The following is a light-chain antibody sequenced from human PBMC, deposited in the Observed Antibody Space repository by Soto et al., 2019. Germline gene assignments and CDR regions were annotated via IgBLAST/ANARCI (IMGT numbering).Light chain of an antibody. CDR3: QHSYSTPWM. Sequence: DIQMTQSPSSLSASVGDRVTITCRASQSISSYLNWYQQKPGKAPKLLIYAASSLQSRVPSRFSGSGSGTDFTLTISSLQPEDFATYYCQHSYSTPWMFCQGTKVEIK. CDR2: AAS. J-gene: IGKJ1*01. V-gene: IGKV1-39*01. CDR1: QSISSY.